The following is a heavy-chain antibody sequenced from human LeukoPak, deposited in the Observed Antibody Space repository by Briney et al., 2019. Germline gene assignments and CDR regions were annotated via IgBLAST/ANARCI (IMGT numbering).Heavy chain of an antibody. D-gene: IGHD1-7*01. CDR1: GASISSYY. V-gene: IGHV4-4*07. CDR2: IYVTGST. Sequence: PSETLTLTCTVSGASISSYYWSWIRQPAGKALEWIGRIYVTGSTTYNPSLESRVTMSLDTSKNHFSLKLRSVTAADTAVYYCARDSGTTGEVKFDPWGQGTLVTVSS. J-gene: IGHJ5*02. CDR3: ARDSGTTGEVKFDP.